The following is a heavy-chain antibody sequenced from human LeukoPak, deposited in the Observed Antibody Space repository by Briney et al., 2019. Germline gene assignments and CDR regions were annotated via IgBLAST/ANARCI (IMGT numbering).Heavy chain of an antibody. CDR1: GVSFTSYA. Sequence: RGGSLGLYCANYGVSFTSYAMGWVRQAPGKGMEWVSCINTRGGSTYYADSVKGRFTISRDNSKSTVYLQMNSLTTEDTAVYHCAKECHRVHYAFDAWGHGTMVTVSS. CDR2: INTRGGST. J-gene: IGHJ3*01. D-gene: IGHD3-10*01. CDR3: AKECHRVHYAFDA. V-gene: IGHV3-23*01.